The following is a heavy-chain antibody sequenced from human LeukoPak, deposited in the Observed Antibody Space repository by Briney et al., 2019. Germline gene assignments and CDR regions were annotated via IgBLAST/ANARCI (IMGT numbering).Heavy chain of an antibody. D-gene: IGHD6-13*01. CDR1: GFTVSTNF. V-gene: IGHV3-23*01. J-gene: IGHJ1*01. CDR2: ISGSGGYT. CDR3: AKAEGSSTWYRGEYFQH. Sequence: GGSLRLSCAASGFTVSTNFMSWVRQAPGKGLEWVSAISGSGGYTYYADSVKGRFTISRDNSKNTLYLQMNSLRAEDTAIYYCAKAEGSSTWYRGEYFQHWGQGTLVTVSS.